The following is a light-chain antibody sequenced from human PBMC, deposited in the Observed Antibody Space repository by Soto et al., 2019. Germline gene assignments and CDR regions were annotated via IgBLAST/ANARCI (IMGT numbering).Light chain of an antibody. CDR2: GNS. CDR3: QSYASSLSVV. J-gene: IGLJ2*01. CDR1: SSNIGAGYD. V-gene: IGLV1-40*01. Sequence: QSVLTQPPSVSGAPGQRVTISCTGSSSNIGAGYDVHWYQQLPGTAPKLLIYGNSNRPSGVPDRFSGSKSGTSASLAITGIQAEDEAAYYCQSYASSLSVVLGGGTQRTVL.